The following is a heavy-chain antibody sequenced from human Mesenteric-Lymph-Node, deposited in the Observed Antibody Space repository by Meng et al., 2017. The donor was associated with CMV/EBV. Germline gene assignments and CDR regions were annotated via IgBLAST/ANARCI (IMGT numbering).Heavy chain of an antibody. Sequence: QVQLQEGVARMLKPSENLSLTFAVYGGSFSGVYWSWIRQPPGKGLEWIGEINHSGSTNYNPSLKSRVTISVDTSKNQFSLKLSSVTAADTAVYYCARHQRWLKSEGGFNYWGQGTLVTVSS. CDR3: ARHQRWLKSEGGFNY. V-gene: IGHV4-34*01. CDR1: GGSFSGVY. J-gene: IGHJ4*02. D-gene: IGHD4-23*01. CDR2: INHSGST.